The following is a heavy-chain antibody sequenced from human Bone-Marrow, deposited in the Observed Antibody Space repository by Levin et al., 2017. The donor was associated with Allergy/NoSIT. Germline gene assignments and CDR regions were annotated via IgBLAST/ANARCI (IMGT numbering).Heavy chain of an antibody. CDR2: INHSGST. J-gene: IGHJ6*02. D-gene: IGHD1-26*01. CDR3: ARSPSASGSYHYYYYGMDV. Sequence: SETLSLTCAVYGGSFSGYYWSWIRQPPGKWLEWIWEINHSGSTNYNPSLKSRVTISVDTSKNQFSLKLSSVTAADTAVYYCARSPSASGSYHYYYYGMDVWGQGTTVTVSS. CDR1: GGSFSGYY. V-gene: IGHV4-34*01.